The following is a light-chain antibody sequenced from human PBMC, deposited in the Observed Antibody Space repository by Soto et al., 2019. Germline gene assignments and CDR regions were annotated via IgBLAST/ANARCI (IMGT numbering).Light chain of an antibody. CDR1: QSVSDN. CDR2: RAS. J-gene: IGKJ5*01. CDR3: HQYNSWPIT. Sequence: EVLMTQSPDTLYVSPGERVTLSCRASQSVSDNLAWYQQKPGQGPRLLVYRASTRTLGIPARFSGSESGTEFTLTISSLQSEDFAFYFCHQYNSWPITFGQGTRLEIK. V-gene: IGKV3-15*01.